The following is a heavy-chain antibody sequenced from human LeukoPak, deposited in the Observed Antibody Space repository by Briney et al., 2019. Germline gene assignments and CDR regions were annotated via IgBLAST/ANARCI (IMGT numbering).Heavy chain of an antibody. CDR2: IYYSGST. V-gene: IGHV4-39*07. D-gene: IGHD5-12*01. J-gene: IGHJ4*02. CDR3: ASDRYSGYDLGY. CDR1: GGSSSSSSYY. Sequence: SETLSLTCTVAGGSSSSSSYYWGWIREPPGKGLEWMGGIYYSGSTYYNPSLKSRVTISVDPSKNQFSLKLSSVTPADTAVYYCASDRYSGYDLGYWGQGTLVTVSS.